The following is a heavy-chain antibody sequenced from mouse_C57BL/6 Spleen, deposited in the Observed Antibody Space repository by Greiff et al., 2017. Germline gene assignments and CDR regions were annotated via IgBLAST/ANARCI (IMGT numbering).Heavy chain of an antibody. J-gene: IGHJ4*01. CDR1: GFTFSSYA. V-gene: IGHV5-9-1*02. Sequence: EVKVEESGEGLVKPGGSLKLSCAASGFTFSSYAMSWVRQTPEKRLEWVAYISSGGDYIYYADTVKGRFTISRDNARNTLYLQMSSLKSEDTAMYYCTSLDSSGYDAMDYWGQGTSVTVSS. CDR2: ISSGGDYI. D-gene: IGHD3-2*02. CDR3: TSLDSSGYDAMDY.